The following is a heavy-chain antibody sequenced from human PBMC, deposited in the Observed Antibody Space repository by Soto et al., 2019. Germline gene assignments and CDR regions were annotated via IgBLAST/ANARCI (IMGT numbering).Heavy chain of an antibody. CDR3: AKRDTSGSHYYDY. J-gene: IGHJ4*02. CDR1: GFIFRNCA. Sequence: GGSLRLSCAASGFIFRNCAMSWVRRAPGKGMEWVSTIGSGGSTYYADSVKGRFTISRDNSKNTVYLQMNSLRVEDMAVYYCAKRDTSGSHYYDYWGQGILVTVSS. D-gene: IGHD6-19*01. V-gene: IGHV3-23*01. CDR2: IGSGGST.